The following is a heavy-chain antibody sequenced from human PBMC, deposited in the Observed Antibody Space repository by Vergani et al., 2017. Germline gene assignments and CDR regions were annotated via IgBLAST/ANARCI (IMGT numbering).Heavy chain of an antibody. V-gene: IGHV3-30*04. Sequence: QVQLVESGGGVVQPGRSLRLSCAASGFTFSSYAMHWVRQAPGKGLEWVAVISYDGSNKYYADSVKGRFTISRDNSKNTLYLQMNSLRAEDTAVYYCAREAYSPLNNYFDDWGQGTLVTVSS. D-gene: IGHD4-11*01. CDR1: GFTFSSYA. CDR3: AREAYSPLNNYFDD. CDR2: ISYDGSNK. J-gene: IGHJ4*02.